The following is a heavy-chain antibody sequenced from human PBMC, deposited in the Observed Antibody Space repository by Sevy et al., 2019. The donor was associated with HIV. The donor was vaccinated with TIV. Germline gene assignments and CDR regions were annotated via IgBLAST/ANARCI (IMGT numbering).Heavy chain of an antibody. V-gene: IGHV4-31*03. D-gene: IGHD6-6*01. Sequence: SETLSLTFTVSGGSISSGGYYWSWIRQHPGKGLEWIGYIYYSGSTYYNPSLKSRVTISVDTSKNQFSLKLSSVTAADTAVYYCARAQTEYSSSSFDYWGQGTLVTVSS. CDR3: ARAQTEYSSSSFDY. CDR1: GGSISSGGYY. J-gene: IGHJ4*02. CDR2: IYYSGST.